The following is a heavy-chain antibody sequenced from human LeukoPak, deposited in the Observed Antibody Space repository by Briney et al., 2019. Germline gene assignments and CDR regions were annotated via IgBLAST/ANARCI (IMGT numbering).Heavy chain of an antibody. Sequence: PSETLSLTCTVSGGSISSGGYYWSWIRQHPGKGLEWIGYIYYSGNTYYNPSLKSRVTISVDTSKNQFSLKLSSVTAADTAVYYCATVIFNFYGSGTLDYWGQGTLVTVSS. CDR3: ATVIFNFYGSGTLDY. CDR1: GGSISSGGYY. V-gene: IGHV4-31*03. D-gene: IGHD3-10*01. J-gene: IGHJ4*02. CDR2: IYYSGNT.